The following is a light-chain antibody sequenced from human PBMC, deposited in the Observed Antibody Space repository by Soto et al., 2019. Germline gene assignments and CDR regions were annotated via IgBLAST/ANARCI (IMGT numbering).Light chain of an antibody. J-gene: IGKJ1*01. V-gene: IGKV3-20*01. CDR3: QQYVDSSWT. CDR1: QTIISSH. Sequence: EIVLTQSPVTLSLSPGERATLSCRASQTIISSHLAWYQQKPGQAPRLLIYGASSRATGVPNRFSGSESGTDFTLTINRLEPEDFAVYYCQQYVDSSWTFGQGTKVDIK. CDR2: GAS.